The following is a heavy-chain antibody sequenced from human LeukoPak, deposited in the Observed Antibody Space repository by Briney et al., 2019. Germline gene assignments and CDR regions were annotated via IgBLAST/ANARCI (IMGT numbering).Heavy chain of an antibody. J-gene: IGHJ4*02. CDR2: IYHSGST. CDR1: GGSISSGGYY. V-gene: IGHV4-30-2*01. Sequence: SQTLSLTCTVSGGSISSGGYYWSWIRQPPGKGLEWIGYIYHSGSTNYNPSLKSRVTISVDTSKNQFSLKLSSVTAADTAVYYCASNAPPRGVIRDYWGQGTLVIVSS. CDR3: ASNAPPRGVIRDY. D-gene: IGHD3-10*01.